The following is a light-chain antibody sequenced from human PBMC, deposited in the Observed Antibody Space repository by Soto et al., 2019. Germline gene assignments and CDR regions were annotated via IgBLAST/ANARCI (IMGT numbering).Light chain of an antibody. CDR1: QSISSW. J-gene: IGKJ2*03. Sequence: DIQRTQSPSTLSASVGDRVTITCRARQSISSWLAWYQQKPGKAPKLLIYDASSLESGVPSRFSGSGSGTEFTFTISSLQPDDFATYYCQHYNSYSYSFGQGTKLEI. CDR3: QHYNSYSYS. V-gene: IGKV1-5*01. CDR2: DAS.